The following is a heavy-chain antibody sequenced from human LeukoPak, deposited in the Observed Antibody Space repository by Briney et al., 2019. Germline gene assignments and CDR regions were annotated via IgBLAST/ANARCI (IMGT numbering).Heavy chain of an antibody. J-gene: IGHJ5*02. CDR3: ARDLGASQHLSWFGP. V-gene: IGHV3-48*03. Sequence: PGGSLRLSCAASGFPFSDHEMNWVRQAPGKGLEWVSYISSSGSDKYYPDSVKGRFTISRDNAKNSLYLQMNSLRAEDTAVYYCARDLGASQHLSWFGPWGQGTLVTVSS. D-gene: IGHD1-26*01. CDR1: GFPFSDHE. CDR2: ISSSGSDK.